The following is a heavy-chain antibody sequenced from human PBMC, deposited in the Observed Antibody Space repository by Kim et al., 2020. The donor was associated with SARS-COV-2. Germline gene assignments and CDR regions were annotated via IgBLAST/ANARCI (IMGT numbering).Heavy chain of an antibody. CDR2: IKSKTDGGTT. Sequence: GGSLRLSCAASGFTFSNAWMSWVRQAPGKGLEWVGRIKSKTDGGTTDYAAPVKGRFTISRDDSKNTLYLQMNSLKTEDTAVYYCTTTPQGGSSSYGFDYWGQGTLVTVSS. V-gene: IGHV3-15*01. J-gene: IGHJ4*02. D-gene: IGHD3-22*01. CDR1: GFTFSNAW. CDR3: TTTPQGGSSSYGFDY.